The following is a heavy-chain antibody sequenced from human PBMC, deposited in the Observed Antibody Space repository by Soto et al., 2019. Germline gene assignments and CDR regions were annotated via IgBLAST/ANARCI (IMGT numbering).Heavy chain of an antibody. CDR1: GGSTSSGDYY. CDR3: ARDSYDSSGKINWFDP. Sequence: PSETLSLTCTVSGGSTSSGDYYWSWIRQPPGKGLEWIGYIYYSGSTYYNPSLKSRVTISVDTSKNQFSLKLSSVTAADTAVYYCARDSYDSSGKINWFDPWGQGTLVTISS. D-gene: IGHD3-22*01. V-gene: IGHV4-30-4*01. J-gene: IGHJ5*02. CDR2: IYYSGST.